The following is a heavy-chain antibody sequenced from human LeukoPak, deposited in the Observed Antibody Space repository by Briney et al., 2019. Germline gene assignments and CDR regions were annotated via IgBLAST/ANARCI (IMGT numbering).Heavy chain of an antibody. CDR3: VKGFVHPTYYFDY. J-gene: IGHJ4*02. CDR1: GFTFSNYA. CDR2: ITGSGDGT. V-gene: IGHV3-23*01. D-gene: IGHD3-10*01. Sequence: GGSLRLSCAASGFTFSNYAMMWVRQAPGKRLEWVSSITGSGDGTYYADSVRGRFTISRDNSENTLYLQLNSLRAEVTAVYFCVKGFVHPTYYFDYWGQGTLVTVSS.